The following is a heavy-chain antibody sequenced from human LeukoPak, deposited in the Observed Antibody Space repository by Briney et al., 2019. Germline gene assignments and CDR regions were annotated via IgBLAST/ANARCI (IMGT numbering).Heavy chain of an antibody. CDR1: GFTFSSYA. CDR3: ARYPPRDIETTIAWYFDL. CDR2: ISGSGGST. J-gene: IGHJ2*01. Sequence: GGSLRLSCAASGFTFSSYAMSWVRQAPGKGLEWVSAISGSGGSTYYADSVKGRFTISRDNSKNTLYLQMNSLRAEDTAVYYCARYPPRDIETTIAWYFDLWGRGTLVTVSS. V-gene: IGHV3-23*01. D-gene: IGHD5-12*01.